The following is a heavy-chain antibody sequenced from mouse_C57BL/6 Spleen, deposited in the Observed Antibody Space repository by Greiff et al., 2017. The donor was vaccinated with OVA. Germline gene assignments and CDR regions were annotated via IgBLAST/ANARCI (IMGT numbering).Heavy chain of an antibody. CDR3: ARGRAGYYFDY. CDR2: INPGSGGT. V-gene: IGHV1-54*01. Sequence: VQLQQSGAELVRPGPSVKVSCKASGYAFTNYLIEWVKQRPGQGLEWIGVINPGSGGTNYNEKFKGKATLTADKSSSTAYMQLSSLTSEDSAVYFCARGRAGYYFDYWGQGTTLTVSS. CDR1: GYAFTNYL. J-gene: IGHJ2*01. D-gene: IGHD3-1*01.